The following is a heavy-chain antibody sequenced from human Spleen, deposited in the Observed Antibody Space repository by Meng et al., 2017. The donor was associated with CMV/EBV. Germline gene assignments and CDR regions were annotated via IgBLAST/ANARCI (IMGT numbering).Heavy chain of an antibody. Sequence: SETLSLTCAVYGGSFRDYYWTWIRQPPGKGLEWIGEINHSGSTNYNPSLKSRVTISVDTSKKHFSLKLSSVTAADTAVYYCARSNYYDSSGFYYDYWGQGTLVTVSS. J-gene: IGHJ4*02. CDR1: GGSFRDYY. V-gene: IGHV4-34*01. D-gene: IGHD3-22*01. CDR3: ARSNYYDSSGFYYDY. CDR2: INHSGST.